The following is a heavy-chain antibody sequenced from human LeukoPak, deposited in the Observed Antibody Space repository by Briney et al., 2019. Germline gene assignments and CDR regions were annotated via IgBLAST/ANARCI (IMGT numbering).Heavy chain of an antibody. CDR1: GGSISSSNW. J-gene: IGHJ6*02. D-gene: IGHD3-10*01. CDR2: IYHSGST. CDR3: ASKITMVRGASLDV. Sequence: SGTLSLTCAVSGGSISSSNWRSWVRQPPGKGLEWTGEIYHSGSTNYNPSLKSRVTISVDKSKNQFSLKLSSVTAADTAVYYCASKITMVRGASLDVWGQGTTVTVSS. V-gene: IGHV4-4*02.